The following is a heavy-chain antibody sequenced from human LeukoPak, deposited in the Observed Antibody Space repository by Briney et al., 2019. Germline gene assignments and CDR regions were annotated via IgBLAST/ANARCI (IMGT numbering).Heavy chain of an antibody. CDR1: GFTFSSYE. V-gene: IGHV3-48*03. CDR3: ARVGVVNFDY. CDR2: ISTSGSTI. D-gene: IGHD3-22*01. J-gene: IGHJ4*02. Sequence: GGSLRLSCAASGFTFSSYEMNWDRQAPGKGLEWVSYISTSGSTIYYADSVKGRFTISRDNAKNSLYLQMNSLRAEDTAVYYCARVGVVNFDYWGQGTLVTVSS.